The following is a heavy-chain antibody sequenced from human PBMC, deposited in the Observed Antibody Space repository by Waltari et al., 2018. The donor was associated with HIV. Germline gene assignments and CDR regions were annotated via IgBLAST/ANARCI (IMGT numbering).Heavy chain of an antibody. CDR1: GFTF. CDR3: AREPDFSYYMDF. V-gene: IGHV3-7*01. CDR2: IKEDGGDK. J-gene: IGHJ6*03. Sequence: EVQLVESGGGFIQPGGSLSLSCAASGFTFMSWVRQAPGKGLEWVAKIKEDGGDKDYVDSVKGRFTISRDNAKNSLYLQMNSLRAEDTAVYYCAREPDFSYYMDFRGKGTTVTVS.